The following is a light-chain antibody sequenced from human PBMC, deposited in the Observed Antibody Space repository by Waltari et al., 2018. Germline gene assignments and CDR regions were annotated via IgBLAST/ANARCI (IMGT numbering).Light chain of an antibody. Sequence: QVVLTEPPSVSASLGASVKLTCTLASGHNTYALACDQQQAEKGPQFLMKVKSDGSHTRGDGIPDRFSCSSSGAERYLTISNLQPEDEADYYCQTWATGIFWLFGGGTKLTVL. J-gene: IGLJ3*02. V-gene: IGLV4-69*01. CDR1: SGHNTYA. CDR2: VKSDGSH. CDR3: QTWATGIFWL.